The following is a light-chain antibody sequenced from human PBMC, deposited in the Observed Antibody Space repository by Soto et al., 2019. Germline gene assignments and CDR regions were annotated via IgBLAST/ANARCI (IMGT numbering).Light chain of an antibody. CDR1: QSVSSNY. Sequence: ENVLTQSPGTLSLSPGERATLSCRASQSVSSNYLAWYQQKPGQAPRLLISGASSRATGIPDRFRGSGSGTDFTLTISRLEPEDLAVYYCQHFGSSPPWPFGQGTKVE. V-gene: IGKV3-20*01. CDR3: QHFGSSPPWP. J-gene: IGKJ1*01. CDR2: GAS.